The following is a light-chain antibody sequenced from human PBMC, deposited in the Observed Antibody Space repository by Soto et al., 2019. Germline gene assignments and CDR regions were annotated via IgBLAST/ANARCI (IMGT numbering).Light chain of an antibody. Sequence: QSVLTQPASVSGSPGQSITISCTGTSSDVGGYDYVSWYQQLPGKAPKLLIYDVNNRPSGVSHRFSGSKSGNTASLTISGLQAEDEADYYCRSYTGSSTFVFATGTKVNVL. J-gene: IGLJ1*01. CDR1: SSDVGGYDY. CDR3: RSYTGSSTFV. CDR2: DVN. V-gene: IGLV2-14*01.